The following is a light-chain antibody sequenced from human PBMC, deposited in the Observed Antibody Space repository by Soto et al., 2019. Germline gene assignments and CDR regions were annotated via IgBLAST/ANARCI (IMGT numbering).Light chain of an antibody. CDR1: QSISSW. CDR2: DAS. Sequence: DIQMTQSPSTLSASVGDRVTITCRASQSISSWFAWYQQKPGKAPKLLIYDASNLESGVPSRFSGSGSGTEFTLTISSLQPDDFATYYCQQYNSYPCTFGQGTKVEIK. J-gene: IGKJ1*01. CDR3: QQYNSYPCT. V-gene: IGKV1-5*01.